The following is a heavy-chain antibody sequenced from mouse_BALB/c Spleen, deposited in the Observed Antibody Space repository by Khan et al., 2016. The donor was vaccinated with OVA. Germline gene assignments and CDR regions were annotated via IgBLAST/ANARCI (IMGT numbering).Heavy chain of an antibody. V-gene: IGHV3-5*02. CDR2: IYYSATV. D-gene: IGHD1-1*01. J-gene: IGHJ1*01. CDR1: DISITSGNYR. CDR3: ARDYGSLYWYFDV. Sequence: VQLKESGPGLVKPSQTVSLTCTVTDISITSGNYRWSWIRQFPGNKLEWIGNIYYSATVTYNPSLTSRTTITRDTSKNQFFLEMNSLTAEDTATYYCARDYGSLYWYFDVWGAGTTVTVSS.